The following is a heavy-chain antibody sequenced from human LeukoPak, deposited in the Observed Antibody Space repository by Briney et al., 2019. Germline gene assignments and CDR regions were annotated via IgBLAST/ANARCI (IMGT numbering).Heavy chain of an antibody. CDR3: ARVRVTSPLAPFDY. V-gene: IGHV1-2*02. CDR1: GYTFTSYD. J-gene: IGHJ4*02. Sequence: ASVKVSCKASGYTFTSYDINWVRQAPGQGLEWMGWINPNSGGTNYAQKFQGRVTMTRDTSISTAYMELSRLRSDDTAVYYCARVRVTSPLAPFDYWGQGTLVTVSS. CDR2: INPNSGGT. D-gene: IGHD1-14*01.